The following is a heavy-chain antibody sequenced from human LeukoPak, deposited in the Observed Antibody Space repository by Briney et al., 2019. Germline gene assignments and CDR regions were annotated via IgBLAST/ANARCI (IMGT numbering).Heavy chain of an antibody. Sequence: ASVKVSCKASGYTFTSYYMHWVRQAPGQGLEWMGIINPSGGSTSYAQKFQGRVTMTRDTSTSTVYMELSSLRSEDTAVYYCARARVNLYQLLSFIFDYWGQGTLVTVSS. D-gene: IGHD2-2*01. V-gene: IGHV1-46*01. CDR3: ARARVNLYQLLSFIFDY. CDR2: INPSGGST. J-gene: IGHJ4*02. CDR1: GYTFTSYY.